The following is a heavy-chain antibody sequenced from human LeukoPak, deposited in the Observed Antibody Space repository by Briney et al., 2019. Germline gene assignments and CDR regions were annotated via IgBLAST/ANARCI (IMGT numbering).Heavy chain of an antibody. CDR2: IKQDGTDK. V-gene: IGHV3-7*01. J-gene: IGHJ6*03. CDR3: ARDLNDFWSGSYMDV. CDR1: GFTFSYYW. Sequence: PGGSLRLSCAASGFTFSYYWMSWVRQAPGKGLEWVANIKQDGTDKYYVDSVRGRFTISRDNAKNSLYLQMNSLGVEDTAVYYCARDLNDFWSGSYMDVWGKGTTVTVSS. D-gene: IGHD3-3*01.